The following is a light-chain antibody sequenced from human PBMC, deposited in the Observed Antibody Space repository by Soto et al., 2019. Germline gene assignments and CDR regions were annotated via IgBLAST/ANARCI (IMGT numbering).Light chain of an antibody. J-gene: IGKJ1*01. CDR1: PGISNY. CDR3: QKYNSAPWT. V-gene: IGKV1-27*01. Sequence: DFQMTQSPSSLSASVGDRVTITCRASPGISNYLAWYQQKPGKVPKLLIYAASTLQSGVPSRFSGSGSGTDFTLTISSLQPEDVATYYCQKYNSAPWTFGQGTKVEIK. CDR2: AAS.